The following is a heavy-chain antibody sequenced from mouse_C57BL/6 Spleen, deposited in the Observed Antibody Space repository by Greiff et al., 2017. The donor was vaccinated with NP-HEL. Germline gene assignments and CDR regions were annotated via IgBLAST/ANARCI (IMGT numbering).Heavy chain of an antibody. J-gene: IGHJ2*01. CDR1: GYTFTSYW. CDR3: AREEKYPYFDY. Sequence: QVQLQQPGAELVRPGSSVKLSCKASGYTFTSYWMHWVKQRPIQGLEWIGNIDPSDSETHYNQKFKDKATLTVDKSSSTAYMQLSSLTSEDSAVYYCAREEKYPYFDYWGQGTTLTVSS. D-gene: IGHD5-1*01. CDR2: IDPSDSET. V-gene: IGHV1-52*01.